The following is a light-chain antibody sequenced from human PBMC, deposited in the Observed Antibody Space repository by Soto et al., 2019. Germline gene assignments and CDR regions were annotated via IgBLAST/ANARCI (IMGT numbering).Light chain of an antibody. J-gene: IGLJ1*01. Sequence: QSVLTQPPSASGTPGQRVTISCSGSSSNIGSNSVSWYQQLPGTAPKLLIYSNNQRPSGAPDRFSGSKSGTSGSLAISGLQSGDEADYYCAAWDDSLNGYVFGTGTKVTVL. V-gene: IGLV1-44*01. CDR3: AAWDDSLNGYV. CDR1: SSNIGSNS. CDR2: SNN.